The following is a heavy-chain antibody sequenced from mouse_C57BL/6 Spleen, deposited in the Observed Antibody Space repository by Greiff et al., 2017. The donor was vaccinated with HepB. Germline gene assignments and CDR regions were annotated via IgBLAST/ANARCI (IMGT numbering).Heavy chain of an antibody. CDR2: IYPGSGNT. V-gene: IGHV1-66*01. CDR1: GYSFTSYY. D-gene: IGHD2-4*01. Sequence: LVKPGASVKISCKASGYSFTSYYIHWVKQRPGQGLEWIGWIYPGSGNTKYNEKFKGKATLTADTSSSTAYMQLSSLTSEDSAVYYCARGDYDVKDFDYWGQGTTLTVSS. CDR3: ARGDYDVKDFDY. J-gene: IGHJ2*01.